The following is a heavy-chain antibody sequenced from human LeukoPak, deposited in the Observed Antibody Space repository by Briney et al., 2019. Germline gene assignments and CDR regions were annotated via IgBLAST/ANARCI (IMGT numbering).Heavy chain of an antibody. CDR1: GGSISSSSYY. CDR2: IYYSGST. J-gene: IGHJ5*02. V-gene: IGHV4-39*01. CDR3: ARVGITIFLMVPNWFDP. Sequence: SETLSLTCTVSGGSISSSSYYWRWIRQPPRKALAWIGSIYYSGSTYYNPPFKSRVTKSVDTSKNQCSLKLSSVTAADTAVYYCARVGITIFLMVPNWFDPRGQGTLVTVSS. D-gene: IGHD3-9*01.